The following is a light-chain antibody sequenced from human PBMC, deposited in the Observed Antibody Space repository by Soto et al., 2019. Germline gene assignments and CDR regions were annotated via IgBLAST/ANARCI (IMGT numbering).Light chain of an antibody. CDR1: SSNIGSNY. CDR3: AAWGDSLSGVV. J-gene: IGLJ2*01. Sequence: QLVLTQPPSASGTPGQSVTISCSGSSSNIGSNYVYWYQQLTGTAPKLLIYRNNQRPSGVPDRFSGSKSGTSASLAISGLRSEDEADYYCAAWGDSLSGVVFGGGTKLTVL. V-gene: IGLV1-47*01. CDR2: RNN.